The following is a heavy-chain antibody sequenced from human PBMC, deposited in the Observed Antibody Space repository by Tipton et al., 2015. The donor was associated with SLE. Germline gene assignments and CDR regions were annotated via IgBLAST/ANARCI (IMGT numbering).Heavy chain of an antibody. CDR1: GGSISSGGYY. CDR3: ARLGSTVTTYWFDP. D-gene: IGHD4-17*01. CDR2: IYYSGST. J-gene: IGHJ5*02. Sequence: TLSLTCTVSGGSISSGGYYWSWIRQHPGKGLEWIGYIYYSGSTYYNPSLKSRVTISVDTSKNQFSLKLSSVTAADTAVYYCARLGSTVTTYWFDPWGQGTLVTVSS. V-gene: IGHV4-31*03.